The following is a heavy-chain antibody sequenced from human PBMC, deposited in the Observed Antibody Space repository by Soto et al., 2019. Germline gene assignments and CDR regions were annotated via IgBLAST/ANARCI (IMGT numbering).Heavy chain of an antibody. CDR2: IIPVFGTP. CDR1: GGSFSNYG. V-gene: IGHV1-69*12. D-gene: IGHD3-22*01. Sequence: QVQVVQSGAEVKKPGSSVKDSCKASGGSFSNYGISWVRQAPGQGLEWMGGIIPVFGTPHYAQKFQDRVTITADESTSTVYMEVSSLTSEDTAVYYCARGDATKIIVTTYYGLDVWGQGTTVTVSS. J-gene: IGHJ6*02. CDR3: ARGDATKIIVTTYYGLDV.